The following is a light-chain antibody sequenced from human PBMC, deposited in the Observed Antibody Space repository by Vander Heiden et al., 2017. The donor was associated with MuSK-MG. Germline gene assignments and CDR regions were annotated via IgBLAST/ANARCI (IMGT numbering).Light chain of an antibody. J-gene: IGKJ4*01. V-gene: IGKV1-5*03. Sequence: DIQMTQSPSTLSASVGDRVTITCRASQSISSWLAWYQQKPGRAPKLLIYKASTLVSGVPSRFSGSGSGTEFTLTMTSLQPDDLATYHCHQDKTIPLTFGGGTKVEIK. CDR2: KAS. CDR3: HQDKTIPLT. CDR1: QSISSW.